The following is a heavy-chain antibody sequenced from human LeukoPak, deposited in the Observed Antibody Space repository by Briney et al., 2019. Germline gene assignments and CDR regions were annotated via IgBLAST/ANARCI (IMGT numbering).Heavy chain of an antibody. Sequence: ASVKVSCKASGYIFISYGISWVRQAPGQGLEWMGWISAYNGNTNYAQKVQGRVTMTTETSTSTAYMELRSLRSDDTAVYYCARDRYYYESSSYYSTFFDYWGQGTLVTVSS. CDR1: GYIFISYG. CDR2: ISAYNGNT. J-gene: IGHJ4*02. V-gene: IGHV1-18*01. D-gene: IGHD3-22*01. CDR3: ARDRYYYESSSYYSTFFDY.